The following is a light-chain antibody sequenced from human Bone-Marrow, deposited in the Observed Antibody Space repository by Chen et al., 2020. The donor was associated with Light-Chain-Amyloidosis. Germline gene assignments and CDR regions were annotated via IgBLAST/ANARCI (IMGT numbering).Light chain of an antibody. CDR1: SSDVGVYNL. Sequence: SALSHPAPVSGSPGPSLTIFSPGTSSDVGVYNLVSWYQHHPGKVPILLIYEASKRPSGVSNRFSGSQSGNTASLTISGVQAEDEADYYCSSYVGSGTFVVFGGGTKVTVL. CDR2: EAS. CDR3: SSYVGSGTFVV. J-gene: IGLJ2*01. V-gene: IGLV2-23*02.